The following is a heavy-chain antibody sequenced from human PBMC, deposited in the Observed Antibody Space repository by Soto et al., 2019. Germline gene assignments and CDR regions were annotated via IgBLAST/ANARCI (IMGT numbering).Heavy chain of an antibody. CDR2: INPNSGGT. V-gene: IGHV1-2*04. J-gene: IGHJ3*02. CDR3: ARDLGYCSGGSCYSGGGNDAFDI. D-gene: IGHD2-15*01. Sequence: ASVKVSCKASGYTFTGYYMHWVRQAPGQGLEWMGWINPNSGGTNYAQKFQGWVTMTRDTSISTAYMELSRLRSDDTAVYYCARDLGYCSGGSCYSGGGNDAFDIWGQGTMVTVSS. CDR1: GYTFTGYY.